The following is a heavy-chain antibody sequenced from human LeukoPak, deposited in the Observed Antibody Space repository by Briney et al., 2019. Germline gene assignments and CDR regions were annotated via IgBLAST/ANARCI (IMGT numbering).Heavy chain of an antibody. D-gene: IGHD5-18*01. CDR2: IYYGGST. J-gene: IGHJ4*02. V-gene: IGHV4-59*01. CDR1: NDSISNYY. Sequence: SETLSLTCTVSNDSISNYYWNWIRQPPGKGLEWLGYIYYGGSTNYNPSLKSRVTISVDTSKNQFSLKLSSVTAADTAVYYCARGGEGYPLPHYFDYWGQGTLVTVSS. CDR3: ARGGEGYPLPHYFDY.